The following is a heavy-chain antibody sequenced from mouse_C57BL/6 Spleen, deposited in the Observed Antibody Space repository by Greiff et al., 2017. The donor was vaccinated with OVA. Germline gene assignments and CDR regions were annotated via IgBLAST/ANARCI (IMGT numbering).Heavy chain of an antibody. CDR1: GYTFTDYS. J-gene: IGHJ3*01. Sequence: EVQLQQSGPELVKPGASVKMSCKASGYTFTDYSMHWVKQSHGKSLEWIGYINPNNGGTSYNQKFKGKATLTVNKSSSTAYMELRILTSEDSAVYYGTRDYGSSYWFAYWGQGTLVTVSA. D-gene: IGHD1-1*01. V-gene: IGHV1-22*01. CDR2: INPNNGGT. CDR3: TRDYGSSYWFAY.